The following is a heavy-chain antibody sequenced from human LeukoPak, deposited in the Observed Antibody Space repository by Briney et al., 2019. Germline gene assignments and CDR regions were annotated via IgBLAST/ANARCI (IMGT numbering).Heavy chain of an antibody. J-gene: IGHJ4*02. CDR1: GYTFTCYY. V-gene: IGHV1-2*02. CDR2: INPNSGGT. CDR3: ARARWDYYDSSGYSPY. D-gene: IGHD3-22*01. Sequence: ASVKVSCKASGYTFTCYYMHWVRQAPGQGLEWMGWINPNSGGTNYAQKFQGRVTMTRDTSISTAYMELSRLRSDDTAVYYCARARWDYYDSSGYSPYWGQGTLVTVSS.